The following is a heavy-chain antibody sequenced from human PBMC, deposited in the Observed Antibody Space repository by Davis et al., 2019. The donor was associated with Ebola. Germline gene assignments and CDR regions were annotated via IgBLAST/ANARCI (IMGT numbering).Heavy chain of an antibody. J-gene: IGHJ4*02. CDR3: ARTFVGGWLFDY. CDR1: GGTFTNYA. D-gene: IGHD1-26*01. V-gene: IGHV1-69*11. CDR2: IIPVVDTK. Sequence: AASVKVSCKTSGGTFTNYAVNWVRQAPGQGLEWMGRIIPVVDTKDYAQKFQGRVTITADESTSTAYMELSSLRSEDTAVYYCARTFVGGWLFDYWGQGTLVTVSS.